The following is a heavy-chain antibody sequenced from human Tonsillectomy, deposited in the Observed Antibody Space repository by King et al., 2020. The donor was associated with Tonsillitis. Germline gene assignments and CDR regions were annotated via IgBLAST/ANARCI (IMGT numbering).Heavy chain of an antibody. Sequence: VQLVQSGGGVVQPGRSLRLSCAASGFTFSSFGMHWVRQAPGKGLEWVAVIWDDGSNKYYADSVKGRFTISRENSKKTLYLQMNSLRAEDTAVYYCARGSYCSSTSCYRDAFDIWGQGTMVTVSS. CDR2: IWDDGSNK. D-gene: IGHD2-2*02. CDR3: ARGSYCSSTSCYRDAFDI. V-gene: IGHV3-33*01. J-gene: IGHJ3*02. CDR1: GFTFSSFG.